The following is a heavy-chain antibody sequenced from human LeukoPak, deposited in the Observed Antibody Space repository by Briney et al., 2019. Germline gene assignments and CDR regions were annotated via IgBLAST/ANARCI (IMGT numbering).Heavy chain of an antibody. D-gene: IGHD2-2*01. J-gene: IGHJ6*03. CDR2: IRYDGSNK. Sequence: GGSLRLSCAASGFTFSSYGMHWVRQAPGKGLEWVAFIRYDGSNKYYADSVKGRFTISRDNSKNTLYLQMNSLRAEDTAVYYCARAEWLPAADKSDPPYYYYYMDVWGKGTTVTVSS. V-gene: IGHV3-30*02. CDR1: GFTFSSYG. CDR3: ARAEWLPAADKSDPPYYYYYMDV.